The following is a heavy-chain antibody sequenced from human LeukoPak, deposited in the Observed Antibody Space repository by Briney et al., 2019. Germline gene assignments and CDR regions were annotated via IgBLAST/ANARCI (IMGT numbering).Heavy chain of an antibody. Sequence: ASVKVSCKASGYTFTSFYMHWVRQAPGQGLKWIGIINANGGGSTYAQNFQGRVTMTRDTSTSTVYMELNSLRSDDTAVYYCARGLGSGSYYGYWGQGTLVTVSS. CDR1: GYTFTSFY. CDR2: INANGGGS. D-gene: IGHD1-26*01. CDR3: ARGLGSGSYYGY. V-gene: IGHV1-46*01. J-gene: IGHJ4*02.